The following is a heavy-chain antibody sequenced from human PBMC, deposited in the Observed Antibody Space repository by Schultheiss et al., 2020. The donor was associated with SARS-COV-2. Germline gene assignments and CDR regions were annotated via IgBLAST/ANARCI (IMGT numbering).Heavy chain of an antibody. CDR3: ARHANYDSSGYRYYGMDV. D-gene: IGHD3-22*01. CDR2: IDPSDSYT. CDR1: GYSFTNYW. Sequence: GGSLRLSCKGSGYSFTNYWIGWVRQMPGKGLEWMGRIDPSDSYTNYSPSFQGQVTISADKSISTAYLQWSSLKASDTAMYYCARHANYDSSGYRYYGMDVWGQGTTVTVSS. J-gene: IGHJ6*02. V-gene: IGHV5-10-1*04.